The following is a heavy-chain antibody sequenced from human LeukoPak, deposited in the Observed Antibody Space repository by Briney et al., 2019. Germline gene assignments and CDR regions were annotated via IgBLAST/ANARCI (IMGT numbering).Heavy chain of an antibody. CDR2: MNPNSGNT. CDR1: GYTFTSYD. CDR3: ARGRYCSSTSCRRRYFDY. J-gene: IGHJ4*02. D-gene: IGHD2-2*01. V-gene: IGHV1-8*01. Sequence: ASVKVSCKASGYTFTSYDINWVRQATGQGLEWMGWMNPNSGNTGYAQKFQGRITMTRTTSISAAYMALSSLRSEDTAVYYCARGRYCSSTSCRRRYFDYWGQGTLVTVSS.